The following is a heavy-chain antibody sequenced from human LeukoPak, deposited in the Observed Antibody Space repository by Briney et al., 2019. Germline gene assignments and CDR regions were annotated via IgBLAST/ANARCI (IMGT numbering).Heavy chain of an antibody. CDR2: IYYSGST. CDR3: ARGPPHFTFYYGSGSPTLDY. D-gene: IGHD3-10*01. Sequence: RPSQTLSLTCTVSGGSISSGGYYWSWIRQHPGKGLEWIGYIYYSGSTYYNPSLKSRVTISVDTSKNQFSLKLSSVTAAATAVYYCARGPPHFTFYYGSGSPTLDYWGQGTLVTVSS. V-gene: IGHV4-31*03. CDR1: GGSISSGGYY. J-gene: IGHJ4*02.